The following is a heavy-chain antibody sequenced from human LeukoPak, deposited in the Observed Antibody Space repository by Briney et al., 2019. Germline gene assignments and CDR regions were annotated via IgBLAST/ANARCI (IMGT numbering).Heavy chain of an antibody. CDR2: IIPIFGTA. J-gene: IGHJ6*02. CDR1: GGTFSSYA. CDR3: ARFSTVQDYDILTGDIYYYYGMDV. D-gene: IGHD3-9*01. Sequence: GASVTVSCKASGGTFSSYAISWVRQAPGQGLEWMGGIIPIFGTANYAQKFQGRVTITADESTSTAYMELSSLRSEDTAVYYCARFSTVQDYDILTGDIYYYYGMDVWGQGTTVTVSS. V-gene: IGHV1-69*13.